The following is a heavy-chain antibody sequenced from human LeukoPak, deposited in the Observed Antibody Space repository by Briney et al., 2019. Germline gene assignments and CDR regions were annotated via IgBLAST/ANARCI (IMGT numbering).Heavy chain of an antibody. CDR2: IYHSGST. CDR1: GGSISSGGYS. Sequence: PSQTLSLTCAVSGGSISSGGYSWSWIRQPPGKGLEWIGYIYHSGSTYYNPSLKSRVTISVDRSKNQFSLKLSSVTAADTAVYYCARSFVGDPKRRVAFDIWGQGTMVTVSS. D-gene: IGHD2-15*01. CDR3: ARSFVGDPKRRVAFDI. J-gene: IGHJ3*02. V-gene: IGHV4-30-2*01.